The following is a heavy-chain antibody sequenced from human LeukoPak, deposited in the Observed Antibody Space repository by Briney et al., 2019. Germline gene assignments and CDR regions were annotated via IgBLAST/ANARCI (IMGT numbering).Heavy chain of an antibody. CDR3: ARDSSYGGFDY. V-gene: IGHV4-61*02. CDR1: GGSISSGSYY. Sequence: SQTLSLTCTVSGGSISSGSYYWSWIRQPAGKGLEWIGRIYTSGSTNYNPSLKSRVTISVDTSKNQFPLKLSSVTAADTAVYYCARDSSYGGFDYWGQGTLVTVSS. J-gene: IGHJ4*02. D-gene: IGHD4-17*01. CDR2: IYTSGST.